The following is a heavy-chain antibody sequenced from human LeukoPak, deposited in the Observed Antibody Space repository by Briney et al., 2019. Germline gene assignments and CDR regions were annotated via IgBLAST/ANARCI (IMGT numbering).Heavy chain of an antibody. D-gene: IGHD5-24*01. V-gene: IGHV3-33*01. J-gene: IGHJ4*02. CDR2: IWFDGSNK. Sequence: GRSLRLSCGASGFTFSSYGMHWVRQAPGKGLEWVAVIWFDGSNKYYADSVKGRFTISRDNSKKTLYLQMNSLRAEDTAVYYCARDREMSTSTLDYWGQGTLVTVSS. CDR3: ARDREMSTSTLDY. CDR1: GFTFSSYG.